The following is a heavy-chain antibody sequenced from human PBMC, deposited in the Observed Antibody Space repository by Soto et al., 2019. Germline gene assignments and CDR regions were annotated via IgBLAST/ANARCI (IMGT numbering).Heavy chain of an antibody. Sequence: TGGTLRLSCAASGFTFSGSAMHWVRQASGKGLEWVGRIRSKANSYATAYAASVKGRFTISRDDSKNTAYLQMNSLKTEDTAVYYCARGDLWFGELPNHDAFDIWGQGTMVT. CDR2: IRSKANSYAT. J-gene: IGHJ3*02. D-gene: IGHD3-10*01. CDR3: ARGDLWFGELPNHDAFDI. V-gene: IGHV3-73*01. CDR1: GFTFSGSA.